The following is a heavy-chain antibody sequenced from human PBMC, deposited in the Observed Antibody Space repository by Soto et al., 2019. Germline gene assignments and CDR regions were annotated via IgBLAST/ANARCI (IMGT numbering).Heavy chain of an antibody. CDR2: ISGSGGST. Sequence: EVQLLESGGGLVQPGGSLRLSCAASGFTFSSYAMSWVRQAPGKGLEWVSAISGSGGSTYYADSVKGRFTISRDNSKNTLYLQRNSLRAEDTAVYYCAGYYDILTGYFHYYGMDVWGQGTTVTVSS. CDR1: GFTFSSYA. J-gene: IGHJ6*02. D-gene: IGHD3-9*01. CDR3: AGYYDILTGYFHYYGMDV. V-gene: IGHV3-23*01.